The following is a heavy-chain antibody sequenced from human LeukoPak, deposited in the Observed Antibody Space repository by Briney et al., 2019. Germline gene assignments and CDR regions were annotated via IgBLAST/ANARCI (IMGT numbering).Heavy chain of an antibody. J-gene: IGHJ4*02. CDR1: VGTFSSYA. CDR2: IIPIFGTA. CDR3: ASRTGVNGVWFGEFF. Sequence: SVKVSCKASVGTFSSYAISWVRQAPGQGLEWMGGIIPIFGTANYAQKFQGRVTITADESTSTAYMELSSLRSEDTAVYCCASRTGVNGVWFGEFFWGQGTLVTVSS. D-gene: IGHD3-10*01. V-gene: IGHV1-69*13.